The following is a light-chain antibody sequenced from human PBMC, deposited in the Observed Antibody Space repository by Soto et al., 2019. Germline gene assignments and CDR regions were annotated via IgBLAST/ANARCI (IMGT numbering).Light chain of an antibody. V-gene: IGLV2-23*01. J-gene: IGLJ2*01. CDR1: SSDGGSYNL. CDR2: EGS. CDR3: CSYAGSVV. Sequence: QSVLTQPASVSGSPGQSITISCTGTSSDGGSYNLVSWYQQHPGKAPKLMIYEGSKRPSGVSNRFSGSKSGNTASLTISGLQAEYEADYYCCSYAGSVVFGGGTKVTVL.